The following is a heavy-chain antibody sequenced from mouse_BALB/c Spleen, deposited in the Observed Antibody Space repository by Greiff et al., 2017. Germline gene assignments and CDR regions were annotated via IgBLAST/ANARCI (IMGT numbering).Heavy chain of an antibody. CDR3: ARGRYDYYAMDY. D-gene: IGHD2-14*01. CDR1: GYSITSDYA. V-gene: IGHV3-2*02. J-gene: IGHJ4*01. Sequence: EVKLMESGPGLVKPSQSLSLTCTVTGYSITSDYAWHWIRQFPGNKLEWMGYISYSGSTSYNPSLKSRISITRDTSKNQFFLQLNSVTTEDTATYYCARGRYDYYAMDYWGQGTSVTVSS. CDR2: ISYSGST.